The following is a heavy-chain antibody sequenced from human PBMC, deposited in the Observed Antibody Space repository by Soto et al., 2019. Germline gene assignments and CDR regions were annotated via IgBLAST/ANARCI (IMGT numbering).Heavy chain of an antibody. D-gene: IGHD2-15*01. J-gene: IGHJ6*02. Sequence: QVQLVQSGAEVKKPGSSVKVSCKSSGGTFSTYAISWVRQAPGQGLEWMGGIIPIFSTATYAQKFQGRVTITADESTTAAYMELIRLRSEDTAVYYCARDEMVVATGSRTWHYYYGMDVWGQGTTVTVSS. V-gene: IGHV1-69*12. CDR2: IIPIFSTA. CDR3: ARDEMVVATGSRTWHYYYGMDV. CDR1: GGTFSTYA.